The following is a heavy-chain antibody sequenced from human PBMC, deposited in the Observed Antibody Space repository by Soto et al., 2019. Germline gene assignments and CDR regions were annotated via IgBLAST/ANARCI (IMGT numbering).Heavy chain of an antibody. D-gene: IGHD3-22*01. Sequence: PGGSLRLSCAASGFTFSSYGMHWVRQAPGKGLEWVAVISYDGSNKYYADSVKGRFTISRDNSKNTLYLQMNSLRSEDTAVYYCARTYYYDSSGYYGFLDYWGQGTLVTVSS. CDR2: ISYDGSNK. V-gene: IGHV3-30*03. CDR3: ARTYYYDSSGYYGFLDY. CDR1: GFTFSSYG. J-gene: IGHJ4*02.